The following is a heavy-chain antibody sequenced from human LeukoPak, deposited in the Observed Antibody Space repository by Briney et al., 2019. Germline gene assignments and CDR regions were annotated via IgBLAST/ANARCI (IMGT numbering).Heavy chain of an antibody. D-gene: IGHD3-16*02. J-gene: IGHJ4*02. V-gene: IGHV5-51*01. CDR3: ARHKSDYVWGSYRESDY. CDR1: GYSFTSYW. Sequence: GESLKISCKGSGYSFTSYWIGWVCQMPGKGLEWMGIIYPGDSDTRYSPSFQGQVTISADKSISTAYLQWSSLKASDTAMYYCARHKSDYVWGSYRESDYWGQGTLVTVSS. CDR2: IYPGDSDT.